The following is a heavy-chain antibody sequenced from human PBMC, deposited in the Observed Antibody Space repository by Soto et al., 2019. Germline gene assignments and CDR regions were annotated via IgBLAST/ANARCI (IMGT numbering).Heavy chain of an antibody. Sequence: QVQLVQSGAEVRKPGASVTVSCRTSGDTFSDYYIHWVRQAPGQGLEWMGWINPNSGATNYAQKLRGWVTMTRDTSIRTVYMQLSRLRSDDTAVYYCARESGGATATLDYYYFYVDVWGTGTTVSVSS. CDR3: ARESGGATATLDYYYFYVDV. CDR1: GDTFSDYY. J-gene: IGHJ6*03. CDR2: INPNSGAT. V-gene: IGHV1-2*04. D-gene: IGHD5-12*01.